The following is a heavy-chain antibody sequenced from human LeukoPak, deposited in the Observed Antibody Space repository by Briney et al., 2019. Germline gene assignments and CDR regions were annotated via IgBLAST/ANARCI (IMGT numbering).Heavy chain of an antibody. CDR2: LIPIFGAT. CDR3: AAGDPFNYYMDR. V-gene: IGHV1-69*05. J-gene: IGHJ6*03. Sequence: GASVKVSCKASGGTFSGHGISWVRQAPGQGLEWMGGLIPIFGATNYTQRFQGRITITTDESTTTAYMELSGLTSEDTAVYFCAAGDPFNYYMDRWGKGTTVTVSS. D-gene: IGHD2-21*02. CDR1: GGTFSGHG.